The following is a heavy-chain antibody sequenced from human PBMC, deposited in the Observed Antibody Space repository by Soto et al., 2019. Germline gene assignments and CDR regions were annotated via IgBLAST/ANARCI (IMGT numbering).Heavy chain of an antibody. V-gene: IGHV3-11*06. CDR2: ISTISSYT. CDR3: ARVHRGNLFPYRYYGIDV. Sequence: QVQLVESGGGLVKPGGSLRLSCEASGFTFSDYYMSWIRQSPGKGLQWVSYISTISSYTNYADSVKGRFSISRDNSKNSLDLEMSSLRDEDTAVYFCARVHRGNLFPYRYYGIDVWGQGTTVTISS. CDR1: GFTFSDYY. J-gene: IGHJ6*02.